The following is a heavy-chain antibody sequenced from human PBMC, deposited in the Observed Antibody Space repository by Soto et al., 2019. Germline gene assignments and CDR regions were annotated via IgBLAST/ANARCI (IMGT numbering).Heavy chain of an antibody. J-gene: IGHJ3*02. CDR2: VSDNGGSRGGT. V-gene: IGHV3-23*01. Sequence: PGGSLRLSCKASGFMFNNSAMTWVRQAPGQGLQWVASVSDNGGSRGGTYYADSVKGRFTISRDNSKNTLYLQLDSLTGADTAVYYCAREQAVVIGALDIWGQGPMVTV. D-gene: IGHD2-21*01. CDR3: AREQAVVIGALDI. CDR1: GFMFNNSA.